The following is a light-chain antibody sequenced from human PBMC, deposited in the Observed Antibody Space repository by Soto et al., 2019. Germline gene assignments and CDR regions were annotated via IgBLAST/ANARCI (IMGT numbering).Light chain of an antibody. CDR2: DVT. J-gene: IGLJ2*01. CDR1: SSDVGAYNY. V-gene: IGLV2-11*01. CDR3: CSYAGSSPI. Sequence: QSVLTQPRSVSGSPGQSVTISCTGTSSDVGAYNYVSWHQQHPGKAPKLVIYDVTQRPSGVPDRFSASKSGITASLTISGLQAEDEADYYCCSYAGSSPIFGGGTKLTVL.